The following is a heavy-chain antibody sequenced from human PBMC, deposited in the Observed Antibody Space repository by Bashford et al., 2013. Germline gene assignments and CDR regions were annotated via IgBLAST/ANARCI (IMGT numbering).Heavy chain of an antibody. CDR3: GGESPYYDFWSGYYKPYYYYYYMDV. J-gene: IGHJ6*03. D-gene: IGHD3-3*01. V-gene: IGHV3-21*01. CDR2: ISSSSSYI. Sequence: VRQAPGKGLEWVSSISSSSSYIYYADSVKGRFTISRDNAKNSLYLQMNSLRAEDTAVYYCGGESPYYDFWSGYYKPYYYYYYMDVWGKGTTVTVSS.